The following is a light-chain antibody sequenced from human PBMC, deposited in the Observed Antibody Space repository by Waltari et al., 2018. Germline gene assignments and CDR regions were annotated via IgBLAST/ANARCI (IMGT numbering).Light chain of an antibody. CDR2: NNN. Sequence: QSVLTQSPSASGTSGQRVTISCSGSSSNIGRDIVNWYRHLPGTAPKLLIYNNNQRPSGVPDRFSGSKSGTSASLAISGLQSEDEADYHCAAWDDSLNGVVFGGGTKLSVL. CDR3: AAWDDSLNGVV. V-gene: IGLV1-44*01. J-gene: IGLJ2*01. CDR1: SSNIGRDI.